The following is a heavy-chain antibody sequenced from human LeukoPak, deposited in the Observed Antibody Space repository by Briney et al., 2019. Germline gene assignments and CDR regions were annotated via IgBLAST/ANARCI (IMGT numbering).Heavy chain of an antibody. D-gene: IGHD3-22*01. CDR3: AKEPPVRYYDSSGYFDY. V-gene: IGHV3-23*01. Sequence: PGGSLRLSCAASGFTFSTYVVTWVRQAPGKGLEWVSAISGSGGNTYYADTVSGRFTISRDNSKNTLYLQMNSLRAEDTAVYYCAKEPPVRYYDSSGYFDYWGQGTLVTVSS. J-gene: IGHJ4*02. CDR1: GFTFSTYV. CDR2: ISGSGGNT.